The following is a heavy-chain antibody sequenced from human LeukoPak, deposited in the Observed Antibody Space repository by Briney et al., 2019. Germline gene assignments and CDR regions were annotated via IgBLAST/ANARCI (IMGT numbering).Heavy chain of an antibody. J-gene: IGHJ4*02. CDR3: ARFRKLGYCSGGSCYPFDY. CDR1: GGSFSGYY. CDR2: INHSGST. V-gene: IGHV4-34*01. Sequence: PSETLSLTCAVYGGSFSGYYWSWIRQPPGKGLEWIGEINHSGSTNYNPSLKSRVTISVDTSKNQFSLKLSSVTAADTAVYYCARFRKLGYCSGGSCYPFDYWGQGTLVTVSS. D-gene: IGHD2-15*01.